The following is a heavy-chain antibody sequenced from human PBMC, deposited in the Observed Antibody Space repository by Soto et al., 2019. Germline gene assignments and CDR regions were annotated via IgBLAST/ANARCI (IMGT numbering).Heavy chain of an antibody. D-gene: IGHD5-12*01. Sequence: PGGSLRLSCAASGFSFSNYAMDWVRQAPGKGLEWVSYISGSSSNIRYADSVKGRFTISRDNAKSSVYLQMNSLRADDTAVYYCLSGNSPSSTWGQGTLVTVSS. CDR2: ISGSSSNI. CDR1: GFSFSNYA. J-gene: IGHJ5*02. V-gene: IGHV3-48*01. CDR3: LSGNSPSST.